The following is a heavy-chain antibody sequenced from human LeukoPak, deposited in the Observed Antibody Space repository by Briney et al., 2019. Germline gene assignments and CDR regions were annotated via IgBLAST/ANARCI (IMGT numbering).Heavy chain of an antibody. V-gene: IGHV3-7*04. J-gene: IGHJ4*02. Sequence: GGSLRLSCVASGFAFNNYWMTWVRQAPGKGLEGVASIKQDGSEKYYVDSVKGRFTVSRDNTKNSLYLQMNSLRAEDTAVYYCMRAPGIWKYAYYIDNWGQGTLVTVSS. CDR3: MRAPGIWKYAYYIDN. CDR2: IKQDGSEK. CDR1: GFAFNNYW. D-gene: IGHD1-7*01.